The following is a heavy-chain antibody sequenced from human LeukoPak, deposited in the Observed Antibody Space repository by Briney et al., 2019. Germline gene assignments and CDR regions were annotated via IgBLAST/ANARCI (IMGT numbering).Heavy chain of an antibody. CDR1: GFTFGDYA. Sequence: RSLTLSCTASGFTFGDYAMSWVRQAPGKGLEWVGFIRSKAYGGTTEYAASVKGRFTISRDDSKRIAYLQVNSLKTEDTAVYYCTRDRSITMVRGVIYYYYYMDVWGKGTTVTVSS. V-gene: IGHV3-49*04. J-gene: IGHJ6*03. CDR2: IRSKAYGGTT. CDR3: TRDRSITMVRGVIYYYYYMDV. D-gene: IGHD3-10*01.